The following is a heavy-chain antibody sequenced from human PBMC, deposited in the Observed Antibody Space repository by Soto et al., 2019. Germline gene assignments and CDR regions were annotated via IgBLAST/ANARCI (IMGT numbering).Heavy chain of an antibody. CDR2: VSPYDGYT. J-gene: IGHJ6*02. D-gene: IGHD3-22*01. Sequence: QVQLVQSGAEVKKPGASVKVSCKASGYTFSSYGINWVRQAPGQGLEWLGWVSPYDGYTNDAQILQGRVSMTTDTSTKTAYMGVRSLRSDDTAVYYCARGGYYDSSGSRNYFYYGMNVWGQGTTVTVSS. CDR3: ARGGYYDSSGSRNYFYYGMNV. V-gene: IGHV1-18*01. CDR1: GYTFSSYG.